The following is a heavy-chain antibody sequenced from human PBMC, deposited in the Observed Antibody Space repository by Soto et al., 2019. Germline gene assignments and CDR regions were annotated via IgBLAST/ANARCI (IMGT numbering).Heavy chain of an antibody. J-gene: IGHJ6*03. CDR3: AQEKRGIVVVPAGDYYYYYMDV. D-gene: IGHD2-2*01. CDR1: GFTFSYYY. Sequence: PGGSLILSCAASGFTFSYYYMSWIRQAPGKGLEWVSYISSSGSTIYYADSVKGRFTISRDNAKNSLYLQMNSLRAEDTAVYYCAQEKRGIVVVPAGDYYYYYMDVWGKGTTVTVSS. CDR2: ISSSGSTI. V-gene: IGHV3-11*01.